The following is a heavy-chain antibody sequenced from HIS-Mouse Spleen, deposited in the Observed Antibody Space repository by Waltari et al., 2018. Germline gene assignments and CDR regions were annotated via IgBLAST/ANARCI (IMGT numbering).Heavy chain of an antibody. Sequence: AGLLKPSETLSLTCAVYGGSFSGYYWSWIRQPPGKGLEWIGEINHSGSTNYNPSLKSRVTISVDTSKNQFSLKLSSVTAADTAVYYCARVSFMTTVNYWGQGTLVTVSS. CDR3: ARVSFMTTVNY. V-gene: IGHV4-34*01. D-gene: IGHD4-4*01. J-gene: IGHJ4*02. CDR2: INHSGST. CDR1: GGSFSGYY.